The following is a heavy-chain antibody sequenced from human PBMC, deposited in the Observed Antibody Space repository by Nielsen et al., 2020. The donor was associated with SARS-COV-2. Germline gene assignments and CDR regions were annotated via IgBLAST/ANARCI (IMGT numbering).Heavy chain of an antibody. D-gene: IGHD3-9*01. J-gene: IGHJ6*02. CDR1: GFTFSDYY. CDR2: ISSSGSTI. V-gene: IGHV3-11*04. CDR3: VRYYDILTGYAQVGMDV. Sequence: GESLKISCAASGFTFSDYYMSWIRQAPGKGLEWVSYISSSGSTIYYADSVKGRFTISRDNAKNSLYLQMNSLRAEDTAVYYCVRYYDILTGYAQVGMDVWGQGTTVTVSS.